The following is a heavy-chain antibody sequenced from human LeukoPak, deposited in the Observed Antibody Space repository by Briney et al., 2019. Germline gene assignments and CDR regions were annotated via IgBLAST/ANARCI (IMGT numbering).Heavy chain of an antibody. CDR1: GFTFSSYA. CDR2: ISYDGSNK. D-gene: IGHD2-15*01. Sequence: GGSLRLSCAASGFTFSSYAMHWVRQAPGKGLEWVAVISYDGSNKYYADSVKGRFTISRDNAKNSLYLQMNSLRAEDTAVYYCARDEVIVVVVAATLGYYYYGMDVWGQGTTVTVSS. CDR3: ARDEVIVVVVAATLGYYYYGMDV. V-gene: IGHV3-30-3*01. J-gene: IGHJ6*02.